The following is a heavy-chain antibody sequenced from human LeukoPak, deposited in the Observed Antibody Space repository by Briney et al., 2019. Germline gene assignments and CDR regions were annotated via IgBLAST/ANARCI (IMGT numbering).Heavy chain of an antibody. V-gene: IGHV3-21*01. CDR2: ISSSSTYI. Sequence: GGSLRLSCVASGFTFSSYSVNWVRQPPGKGLEWVSSISSSSTYIYYADSLKGRFTISRDNAKNSLFLQMNSLSAEDTAVYYCARGPTSGYGWDYFDYWGQGTLVTVSS. CDR3: ARGPTSGYGWDYFDY. CDR1: GFTFSSYS. D-gene: IGHD5-12*01. J-gene: IGHJ4*02.